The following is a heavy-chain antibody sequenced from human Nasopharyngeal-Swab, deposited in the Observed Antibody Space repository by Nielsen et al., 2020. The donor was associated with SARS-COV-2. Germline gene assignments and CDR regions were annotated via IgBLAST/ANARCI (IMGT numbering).Heavy chain of an antibody. J-gene: IGHJ4*02. V-gene: IGHV3-21*04. CDR1: GFTFISYI. CDR2: ISSSSSYI. Sequence: GGSLSLSCASSGFTFISYIMYWVRQAPGKGLEWVSSISSSSSYIYYADSVKGRFTISRDNSKNTLYLQMNSLRAEDTAVYYCARVCPDWGGFDYWGQGTLVTVSS. CDR3: ARVCPDWGGFDY. D-gene: IGHD7-27*01.